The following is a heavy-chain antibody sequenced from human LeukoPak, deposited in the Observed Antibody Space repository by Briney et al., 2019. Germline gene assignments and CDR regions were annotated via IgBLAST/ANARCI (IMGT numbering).Heavy chain of an antibody. CDR1: GFTFNYW. CDR3: VRGGYPSGFDI. Sequence: GGSLRLSCAASGFTFNYWMDWVRQAPGKGLVWVSRIKGDGSSTGYADSVKGRFSISRDNAKNTMYLEMNSLRDEDTALYYCVRGGYPSGFDIWGKGTMVTVSS. V-gene: IGHV3-74*01. D-gene: IGHD6-19*01. CDR2: IKGDGSST. J-gene: IGHJ3*02.